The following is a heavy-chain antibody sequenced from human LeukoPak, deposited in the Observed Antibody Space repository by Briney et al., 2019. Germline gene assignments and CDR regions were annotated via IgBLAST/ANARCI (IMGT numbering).Heavy chain of an antibody. CDR1: GYTFTDYY. CDR3: ARRKITIFGVVTQYYFDY. CDR2: VNPEDGET. V-gene: IGHV1-69-2*01. J-gene: IGHJ4*02. D-gene: IGHD3-3*01. Sequence: VKVSCKVSGYTFTDYYLHWVHQALGKGLEWMGVVNPEDGETIYAEKFQSRVTITADTSTDTAYMELSSVRSEDTAVYYCARRKITIFGVVTQYYFDYWGQGTLVTVSS.